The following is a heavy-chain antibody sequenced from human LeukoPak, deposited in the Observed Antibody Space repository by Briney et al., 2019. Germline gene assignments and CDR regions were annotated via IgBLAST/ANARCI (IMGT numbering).Heavy chain of an antibody. D-gene: IGHD5-18*01. V-gene: IGHV4-4*07. CDR3: ARDRGYGDPFDY. Sequence: SETLSLTCTVSGGSINNKYWNWIRQPAGKGLEWIGRIHISGRTNDNPSLTGRATMSVDTSKNQFSLNLKSVTAADTAVYYCARDRGYGDPFDYWGQGTLVTVSS. CDR1: GGSINNKY. J-gene: IGHJ4*02. CDR2: IHISGRT.